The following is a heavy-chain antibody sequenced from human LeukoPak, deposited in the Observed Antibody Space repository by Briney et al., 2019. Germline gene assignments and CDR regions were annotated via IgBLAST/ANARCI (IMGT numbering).Heavy chain of an antibody. V-gene: IGHV4-59*01. CDR3: ARDYYDSGSSAL. Sequence: SETLSLTCTVSGGSISSYYWSWIRQPPGKGLEWIGDIYYSGSTNYNPSLKSRVTISVDTSKNQFSLKLSSVTAADTAVYYCARDYYDSGSSALWGQGTLVTVSA. D-gene: IGHD3-10*01. CDR1: GGSISSYY. CDR2: IYYSGST. J-gene: IGHJ4*02.